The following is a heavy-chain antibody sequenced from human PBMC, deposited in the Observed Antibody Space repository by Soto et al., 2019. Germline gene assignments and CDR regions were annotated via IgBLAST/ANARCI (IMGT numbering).Heavy chain of an antibody. J-gene: IGHJ3*02. D-gene: IGHD3-22*01. CDR2: ISAYNGNT. CDR1: GYTFTSYG. Sequence: QVQLVQSGAEVKKPGASVKVSCKASGYTFTSYGISWVRQAPGQGLEWMGWISAYNGNTNYAQKLQGRVTMTTDTSTITAYMELRSLRSDDTAVYYCARDRRITMIVVATGDAFDIWGQGTMVTVSS. V-gene: IGHV1-18*01. CDR3: ARDRRITMIVVATGDAFDI.